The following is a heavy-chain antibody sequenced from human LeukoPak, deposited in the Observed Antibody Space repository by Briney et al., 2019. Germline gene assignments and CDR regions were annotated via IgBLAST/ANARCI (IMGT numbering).Heavy chain of an antibody. Sequence: SETLSLTCTVSGGSISSGGYYWSWIRQHPGKGLEWIGYIYYSGSTYYNPSLKSRVTISVDTSKNQFSLKLSSVTAADTAVYYCARARMGAVYDSWPFDIWGQGTMVTVSS. D-gene: IGHD3-22*01. CDR1: GGSISSGGYY. V-gene: IGHV4-31*03. CDR2: IYYSGST. J-gene: IGHJ3*02. CDR3: ARARMGAVYDSWPFDI.